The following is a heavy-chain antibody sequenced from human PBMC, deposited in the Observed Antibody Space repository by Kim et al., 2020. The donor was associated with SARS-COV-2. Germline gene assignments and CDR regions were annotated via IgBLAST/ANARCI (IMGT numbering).Heavy chain of an antibody. Sequence: GGSLRLSCAASGFTFSSYGMHWVRQAPGKGLEWVAVISYDGSNKYYADSVKGRFTISRDNSKNTLYLQMNSLRAEDTAVYYCAKAKNIAALDYWGQGTLVTVSS. CDR1: GFTFSSYG. V-gene: IGHV3-30*18. J-gene: IGHJ4*02. CDR2: ISYDGSNK. CDR3: AKAKNIAALDY. D-gene: IGHD6-6*01.